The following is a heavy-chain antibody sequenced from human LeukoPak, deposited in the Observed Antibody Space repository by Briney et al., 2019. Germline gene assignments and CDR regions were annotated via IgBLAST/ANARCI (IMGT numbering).Heavy chain of an antibody. J-gene: IGHJ5*02. CDR3: ARDLGQYYDTSDNWFDP. CDR1: GFTFSSYA. CDR2: ISGSGGST. D-gene: IGHD3-22*01. V-gene: IGHV3-23*01. Sequence: PGGSLRLSCAASGFTFSSYAMSWVRQAPGKGLEWVSAISGSGGSTYYADSVKGGFTISRDNAKNTPNLQMNSLRAEDTAVYYCARDLGQYYDTSDNWFDPWGQGTLVTVSS.